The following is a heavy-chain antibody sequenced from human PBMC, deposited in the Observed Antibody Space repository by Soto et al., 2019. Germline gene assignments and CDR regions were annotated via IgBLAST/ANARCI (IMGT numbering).Heavy chain of an antibody. Sequence: SETLSLTCAVYGGSFSGYYWSWIRQPPGKGLEWIGEINHSGSTNYNPSLESRVTISVDTSKNQFSLKLSSVTAADTAVYYCARGARRVVAITYYYYGMDVWGQGTTVTLSS. V-gene: IGHV4-34*01. CDR1: GGSFSGYY. D-gene: IGHD3-22*01. CDR3: ARGARRVVAITYYYYGMDV. CDR2: INHSGST. J-gene: IGHJ6*02.